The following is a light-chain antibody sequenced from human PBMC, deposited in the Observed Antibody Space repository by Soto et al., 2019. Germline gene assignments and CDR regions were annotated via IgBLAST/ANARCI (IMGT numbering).Light chain of an antibody. CDR2: GAS. CDR1: QSVSSN. J-gene: IGKJ1*01. V-gene: IGKV3D-15*01. CDR3: QRYNRSWT. Sequence: ISMTQSPATLSLSPGERATLSCRSSQSVSSNLSWYQQKPRQPPRLLIYGASSRATGVPARFSGSGAGTDFMIPISSQQDEDLAVYCCQRYNRSWTFGQGTKVDIK.